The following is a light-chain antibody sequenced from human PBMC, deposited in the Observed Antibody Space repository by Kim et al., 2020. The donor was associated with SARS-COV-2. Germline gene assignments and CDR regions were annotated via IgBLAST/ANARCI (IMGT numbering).Light chain of an antibody. V-gene: IGLV3-25*03. CDR3: QSADSSGTYV. CDR2: KDS. J-gene: IGLJ1*01. Sequence: VAPGPTARMTCSGDALPKEYAYWYQQKPGQAPVLVIYKDSERPSRIPARFSGSSSGRTVTLTISGVQAEDEADYYCQSADSSGTYVFGTGTKVTVL. CDR1: ALPKEY.